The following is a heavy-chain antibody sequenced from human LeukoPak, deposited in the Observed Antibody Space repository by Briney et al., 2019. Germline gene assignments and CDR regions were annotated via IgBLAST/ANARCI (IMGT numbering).Heavy chain of an antibody. CDR1: GYTFTGYY. CDR3: ARGYYDSSGYWFDP. J-gene: IGHJ5*02. Sequence: GASVKVSCKASGYTFTGYYMHWVRQAPGQGLEWMGRINPNSGGTNYAQKFQGRVTMTRDTSISTAYMELSSLRSEDTAVYYCARGYYDSSGYWFDPWGQGTLVTVSS. D-gene: IGHD3-22*01. V-gene: IGHV1-2*06. CDR2: INPNSGGT.